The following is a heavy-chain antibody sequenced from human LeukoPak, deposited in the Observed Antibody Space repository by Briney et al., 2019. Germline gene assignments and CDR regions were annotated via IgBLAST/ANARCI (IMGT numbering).Heavy chain of an antibody. CDR1: GYSFTSYW. CDR3: ATTGAGYGDYYSFDY. Sequence: GESLKISCKGSGYSFTSYWIGWVRQMPGKGLEWMGIIYPGDSDTRYSPSFQGQVTISADKSISTAYLQWSSLKASDTAMYYCATTGAGYGDYYSFDYWGQGTLVTVSS. CDR2: IYPGDSDT. V-gene: IGHV5-51*01. D-gene: IGHD4-17*01. J-gene: IGHJ4*02.